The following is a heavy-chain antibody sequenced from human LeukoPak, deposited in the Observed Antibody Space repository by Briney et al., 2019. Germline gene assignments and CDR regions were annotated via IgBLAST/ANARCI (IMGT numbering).Heavy chain of an antibody. CDR2: ISGSGGST. J-gene: IGHJ4*02. D-gene: IGHD3-22*01. CDR3: AKVQYYYDSSGEYFDY. V-gene: IGHV3-23*01. Sequence: GGSLRLPCAASGFTFSSYAMSWVRQAPGKGLEWDSAISGSGGSTYYADSVKGRFTISRDNSKNTLYLQMNSLRAEDTAVYYCAKVQYYYDSSGEYFDYWGQGTLVTVSS. CDR1: GFTFSSYA.